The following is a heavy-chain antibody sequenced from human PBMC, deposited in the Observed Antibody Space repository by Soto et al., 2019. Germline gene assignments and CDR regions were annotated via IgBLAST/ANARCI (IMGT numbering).Heavy chain of an antibody. CDR2: IYHSGIT. CDR1: GYSISSGNY. D-gene: IGHD2-8*02. J-gene: IGHJ6*02. Sequence: SETLSLTCAVSGYSISSGNYWGWIRQSPGKGLEWIGSIYHSGITQYNPSLESRVTISVDTSRNQFSLKLDSVTVADTAVYYCARSYGWHYYGMDVWGQGTTVTVSS. CDR3: ARSYGWHYYGMDV. V-gene: IGHV4-38-2*01.